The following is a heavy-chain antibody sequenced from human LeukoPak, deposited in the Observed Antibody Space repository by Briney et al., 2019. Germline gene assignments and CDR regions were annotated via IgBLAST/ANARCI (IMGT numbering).Heavy chain of an antibody. D-gene: IGHD3-22*01. CDR2: IWYDGSNK. Sequence: PGGSLRLSCAASGFTFSSYGMHWVRQAPGKGLEWVAFIWYDGSNKYYVDSVKGRFTISRDNSKNTLYLQMNSLRAEDTAVYHCARDYGYYDYWGQGTLVTVSS. CDR1: GFTFSSYG. CDR3: ARDYGYYDY. V-gene: IGHV3-33*01. J-gene: IGHJ4*02.